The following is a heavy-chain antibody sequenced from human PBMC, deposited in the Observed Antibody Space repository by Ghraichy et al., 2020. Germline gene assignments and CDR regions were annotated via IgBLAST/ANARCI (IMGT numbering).Heavy chain of an antibody. CDR3: ARYHTGDYHLADAFDI. CDR1: GGSISSSSYY. J-gene: IGHJ3*02. D-gene: IGHD4-11*01. CDR2: IYYSGST. V-gene: IGHV4-39*01. Sequence: SETLSLTCTVSGGSISSSSYYWGWIRQPPGKGLEWIGSIYYSGSTYYNPSLKSRVTISVDTSKNQFSLKLSSVTAADTAVYYCARYHTGDYHLADAFDIWGQGTMVTVSS.